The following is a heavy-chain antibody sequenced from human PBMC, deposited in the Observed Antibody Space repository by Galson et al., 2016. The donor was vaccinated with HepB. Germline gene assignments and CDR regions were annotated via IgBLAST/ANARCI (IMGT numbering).Heavy chain of an antibody. Sequence: SVKVSCKASGYIFSNFPMHWVRQAPGQRLEWMGWINGGNGYPRYSQKFQGRITITRDTSATTVYLELSSLTSEDTAVYYCARAPGRRTVRRKGLRLKEEWGESTPINRFDHWGQGTLVTVSS. CDR3: ARAPGRRTVRRKGLRLKEEWGESTPINRFDH. D-gene: IGHD3-3*01. CDR2: INGGNGYP. V-gene: IGHV1-3*01. J-gene: IGHJ5*02. CDR1: GYIFSNFP.